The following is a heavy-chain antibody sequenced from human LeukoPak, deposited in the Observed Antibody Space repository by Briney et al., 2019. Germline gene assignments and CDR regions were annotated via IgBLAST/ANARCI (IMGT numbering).Heavy chain of an antibody. J-gene: IGHJ3*02. V-gene: IGHV3-23*01. CDR1: VFTFSSYP. CDR3: AKDLNSTYNYDSSGYEDAFDI. Sequence: GGSLRLSWAASVFTFSSYPMSWVRKAPGKGLEWVSAISGSGGSTYYEDSVKGRFSISRDNSKNTLYLQMNSLRAEDTAVYYCAKDLNSTYNYDSSGYEDAFDIWGQGTMVTVSS. D-gene: IGHD3-22*01. CDR2: ISGSGGST.